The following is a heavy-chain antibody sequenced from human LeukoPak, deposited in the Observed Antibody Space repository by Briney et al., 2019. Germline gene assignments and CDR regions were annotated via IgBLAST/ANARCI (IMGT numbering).Heavy chain of an antibody. V-gene: IGHV3-7*03. Sequence: GGSLRLSCAASGFTFSSYRMSWVRQAPGKGLEWVANIKQDGSEKYYVDSVKGRFTISRDNAKNSLYLQMNSLRAEDTAVYYCARDDLWLVDYWGQGTLVTVSS. CDR3: ARDDLWLVDY. CDR2: IKQDGSEK. D-gene: IGHD6-19*01. CDR1: GFTFSSYR. J-gene: IGHJ4*02.